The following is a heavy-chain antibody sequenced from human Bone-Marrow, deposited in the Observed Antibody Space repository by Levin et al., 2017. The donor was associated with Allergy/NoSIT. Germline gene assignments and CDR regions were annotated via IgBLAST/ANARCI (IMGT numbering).Heavy chain of an antibody. CDR1: GFTFSSYS. Sequence: GESLKISCAASGFTFSSYSMNWVRQAPGTGLEWVSSISSSSSYIYYADSVKGRFTISRDNAKNSLYLQMNSLRAEDTAVYYCARVTMVRGVIVDYWGQGTLVTVSS. CDR2: ISSSSSYI. V-gene: IGHV3-21*01. CDR3: ARVTMVRGVIVDY. J-gene: IGHJ4*02. D-gene: IGHD3-10*01.